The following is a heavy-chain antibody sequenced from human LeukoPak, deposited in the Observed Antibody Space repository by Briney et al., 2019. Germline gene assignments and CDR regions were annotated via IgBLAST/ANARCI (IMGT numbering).Heavy chain of an antibody. V-gene: IGHV4-34*01. J-gene: IGHJ5*02. CDR2: ISRHGST. CDR3: ARIPGAGYSNGWYRFDP. D-gene: IGHD6-19*01. Sequence: PSETLSLTCAVYGGSFSDYYWSWIRQPPGKGLEWIGEISRHGSTNYNPSLKSRVTISIDTSKNQFSLNLRSVTAADTALYYCARIPGAGYSNGWYRFDPWGQGTLVTVSS. CDR1: GGSFSDYY.